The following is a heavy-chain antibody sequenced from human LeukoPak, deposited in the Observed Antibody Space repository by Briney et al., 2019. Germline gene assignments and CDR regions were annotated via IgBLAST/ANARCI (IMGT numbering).Heavy chain of an antibody. J-gene: IGHJ4*02. D-gene: IGHD3-10*01. V-gene: IGHV3-9*01. Sequence: HTGGSLRLSCAASGFTFDDYAMHWVRQAPGKDLEWVSGISWNSGSIGYADSVKGRFTISRDNAKNSLYLQMNSLRAEDTALYYCAKDIFTMVRGVVDYWGQGTLVTVSS. CDR2: ISWNSGSI. CDR1: GFTFDDYA. CDR3: AKDIFTMVRGVVDY.